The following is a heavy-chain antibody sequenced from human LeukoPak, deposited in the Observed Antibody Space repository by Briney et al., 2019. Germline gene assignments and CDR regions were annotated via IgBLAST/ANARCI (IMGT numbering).Heavy chain of an antibody. CDR2: INTSGSS. D-gene: IGHD3-3*01. CDR3: ARASIPRYDFWSGYTAFDI. V-gene: IGHV4-61*02. CDR1: GGSISSGSYY. Sequence: PSETLSLTCTVSGGSISSGSYYWSWIRQPAGKGLEWVGRINTSGSSNYNPSLKSRVTMSVDTSKNQFSLKLSSVTAADTAVYYCARASIPRYDFWSGYTAFDIWGQGTMVTVSS. J-gene: IGHJ3*02.